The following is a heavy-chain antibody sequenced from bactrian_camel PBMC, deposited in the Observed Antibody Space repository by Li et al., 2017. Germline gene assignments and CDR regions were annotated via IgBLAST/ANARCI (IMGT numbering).Heavy chain of an antibody. CDR1: TAFDSRSC. V-gene: IGHV3S54*01. J-gene: IGHJ6*01. CDR3: VTDQAGVRSHNS. CDR2: IVYGYGYT. Sequence: GSVQAGGSLRLSCTTSTAFDSRSCMGWFRQAPGKEREGVGGIVYGYGYTYYADSVKGRFTISLDNAKNTLYLQMNSLKSEDTALYYCVTDQAGVRSHNSWGQGTQVTVS. D-gene: IGHD6*01.